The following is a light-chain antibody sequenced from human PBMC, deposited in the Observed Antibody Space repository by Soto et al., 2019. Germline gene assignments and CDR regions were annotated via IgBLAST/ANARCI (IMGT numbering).Light chain of an antibody. CDR1: QGISNS. V-gene: IGKV1-27*01. CDR2: AAS. CDR3: QKHSSVPFT. J-gene: IGKJ4*01. Sequence: DIQMTQSPSFLSASVGDRVTITCRASQGISNSLAWYHHKPGKVPKLLIYAASTLHSGVPSLFSGSGSGTDFTLTISSLQPEDVAVYYCQKHSSVPFTFGGGTKVEIK.